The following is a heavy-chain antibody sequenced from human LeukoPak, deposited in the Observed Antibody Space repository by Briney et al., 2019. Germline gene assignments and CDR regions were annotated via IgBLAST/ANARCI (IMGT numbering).Heavy chain of an antibody. D-gene: IGHD3-22*01. Sequence: GGSLRLSCAASGFTVSSNYMSWVRQAPGKGLEWVSLIYSGGNSFYADSVKGRFTISRDNSKNTLYLQMDSLRAEDTAVYYCAREGGYYSDSSVGYSDLWGRGTLVTVSS. V-gene: IGHV3-53*01. CDR2: IYSGGNS. CDR3: AREGGYYSDSSVGYSDL. CDR1: GFTVSSNY. J-gene: IGHJ2*01.